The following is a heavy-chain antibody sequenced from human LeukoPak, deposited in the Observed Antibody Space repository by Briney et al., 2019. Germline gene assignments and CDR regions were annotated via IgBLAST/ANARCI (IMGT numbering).Heavy chain of an antibody. V-gene: IGHV4-61*02. CDR3: ARHGGYSSGWLPYYYYYMDV. CDR2: IYTSGST. D-gene: IGHD6-19*01. Sequence: AETLSLTCTVSGGSISSGRVYWSWIRQPAGKGLEWIGRIYTSGSTTYNPSVMSRVTISMDTSKSQFSLRLSSVTAADTAVYYCARHGGYSSGWLPYYYYYMDVWGKGTTVTVSS. J-gene: IGHJ6*03. CDR1: GGSISSGRVY.